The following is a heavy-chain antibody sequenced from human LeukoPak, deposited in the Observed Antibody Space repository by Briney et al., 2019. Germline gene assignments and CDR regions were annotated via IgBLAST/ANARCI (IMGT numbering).Heavy chain of an antibody. D-gene: IGHD3-10*01. CDR1: GGSVSGYY. V-gene: IGHV4-34*01. Sequence: SETLSLTCAVYGGSVSGYYWSWIRQPPGKGLEWIGEINHSGTTNYKSSFKSRVTISVDMSKNQISLKLSSVTAADTALYYCARGSEMVRGARHYTWLDPWGLGSLVTVSS. CDR3: ARGSEMVRGARHYTWLDP. CDR2: INHSGTT. J-gene: IGHJ5*02.